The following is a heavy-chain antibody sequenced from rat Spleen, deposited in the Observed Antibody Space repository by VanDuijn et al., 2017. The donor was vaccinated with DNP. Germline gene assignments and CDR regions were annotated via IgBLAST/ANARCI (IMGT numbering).Heavy chain of an antibody. CDR1: GFTFSDYN. CDR2: ISYDGSST. CDR3: ARHDYYSSPYYAMDA. D-gene: IGHD1-2*01. Sequence: EVQLVESGGGLLQPGRSLKLSCAASGFTFSDYNMAWVRQAPKKGLEWVATISYDGSSTYYRDSVKGRFTISRDNAKTTLYLHMDSLRSEDTATYYCARHDYYSSPYYAMDAWGQGTSVTVSS. V-gene: IGHV5-7*01. J-gene: IGHJ4*01.